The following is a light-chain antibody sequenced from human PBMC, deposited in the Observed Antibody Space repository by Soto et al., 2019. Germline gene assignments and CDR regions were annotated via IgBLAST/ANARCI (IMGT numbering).Light chain of an antibody. CDR2: GSS. CDR3: LCYDGSLSEEV. V-gene: IGLV1-40*01. Sequence: QSVLTQPPSVSGAPGQRVTISCTGSSSNIGAGYDVHWYQQLPGTAPKLLIYGSSNRPSGVPDRLSGAKSGASASLAITGLQAEDEADDYCLCYDGSLSEEVFGTGTKVTVL. J-gene: IGLJ1*01. CDR1: SSNIGAGYD.